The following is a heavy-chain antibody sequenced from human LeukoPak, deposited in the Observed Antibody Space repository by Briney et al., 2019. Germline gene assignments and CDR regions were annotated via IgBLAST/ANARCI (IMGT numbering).Heavy chain of an antibody. CDR2: IYYSGST. V-gene: IGHV4-39*01. J-gene: IGHJ4*02. D-gene: IGHD3-22*01. Sequence: SETLSLTCTVSGGSISSSSYYWGWIRQPPGKGLEWIGSIYYSGSTYYNPSLKSRVTISVDTSKNQFSLKLSSVTAADTAVYYCARLILGDYYDSSGYSDYLGQGTLVTVSS. CDR3: ARLILGDYYDSSGYSDY. CDR1: GGSISSSSYY.